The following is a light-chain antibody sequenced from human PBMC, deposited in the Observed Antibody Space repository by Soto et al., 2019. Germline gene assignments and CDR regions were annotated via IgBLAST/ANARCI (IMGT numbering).Light chain of an antibody. CDR3: QQYNSYPYT. J-gene: IGKJ2*01. CDR1: QSISTW. CDR2: DAS. V-gene: IGKV1-5*01. Sequence: DIQMTQSPSTVSASVGDGVTITCRASQSISTWLAWYQQKPGKAPNLLIYDASTLESRGPSGFSGSGSGTEFTLTISSLQPDDSATYYCQQYNSYPYTFGQGTKLEIK.